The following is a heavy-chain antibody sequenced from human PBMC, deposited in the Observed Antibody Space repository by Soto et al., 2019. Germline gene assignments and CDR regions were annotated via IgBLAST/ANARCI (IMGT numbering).Heavy chain of an antibody. D-gene: IGHD1-26*01. V-gene: IGHV4-59*01. CDR1: TGSISSYY. J-gene: IGHJ4*02. Sequence: SETLSLTCTFSTGSISSYYWSWIRQPPGKGLEWIGYVYYTGSTTHNPSLKSRVTISIDTSRNQFSLKLSSVTAADTAVYYCATRYGGNFDYWGQGTLVTVS. CDR2: VYYTGST. CDR3: ATRYGGNFDY.